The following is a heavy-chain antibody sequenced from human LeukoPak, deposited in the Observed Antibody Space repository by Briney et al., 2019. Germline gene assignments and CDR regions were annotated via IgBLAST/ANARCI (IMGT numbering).Heavy chain of an antibody. V-gene: IGHV4-34*01. J-gene: IGHJ4*02. Sequence: SETLSLTCAVYGGSFSGYYWSWIRQPPGKGLEWIGEINHSGSINYNPSLKSRVTISVDTSKNQFSLKLSSVTAADTAVYYCARRPEYYDYVWGSYRYLYYFDYWGQGTLVTVSS. CDR3: ARRPEYYDYVWGSYRYLYYFDY. CDR2: INHSGSI. CDR1: GGSFSGYY. D-gene: IGHD3-16*02.